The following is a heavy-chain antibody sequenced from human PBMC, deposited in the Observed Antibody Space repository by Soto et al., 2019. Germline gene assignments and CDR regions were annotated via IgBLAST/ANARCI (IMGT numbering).Heavy chain of an antibody. CDR2: IYTSGST. CDR3: ARGRTTIFGVVPNNWFGP. Sequence: SETLSLTCTVSGGSISSYYWSWIRQPAGKGLEWIGRIYTSGSTNYNPSLKSRVTMSVDTSKNQFSLKLSSVTAADTAVYYCARGRTTIFGVVPNNWFGPWGQGTLVTVSS. CDR1: GGSISSYY. J-gene: IGHJ5*02. D-gene: IGHD3-3*01. V-gene: IGHV4-4*07.